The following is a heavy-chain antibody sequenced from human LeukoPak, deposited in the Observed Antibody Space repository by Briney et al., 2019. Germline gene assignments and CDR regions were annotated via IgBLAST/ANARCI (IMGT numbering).Heavy chain of an antibody. D-gene: IGHD6-19*01. CDR3: ARDAQIAVAGTETPFDY. CDR2: IIPILGIA. V-gene: IGHV1-69*04. CDR1: GGTFSSYA. Sequence: GASVTVSCKASGGTFSSYAISWVRQAPGQGLEWMGRIIPILGIANYAQKFQGRVTITADKSTSTAYMELSSLRSEDTAVYYCARDAQIAVAGTETPFDYWGQGTLVTVSS. J-gene: IGHJ4*02.